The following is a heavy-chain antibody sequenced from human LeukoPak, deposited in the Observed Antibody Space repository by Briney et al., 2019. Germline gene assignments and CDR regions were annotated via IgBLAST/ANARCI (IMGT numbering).Heavy chain of an antibody. D-gene: IGHD6-13*01. CDR1: GYTFTSYG. CDR2: IAAYQGKI. V-gene: IGHV1-18*01. CDR3: ATISPGIAAAGPDAFDI. Sequence: GASVKVSCKPSGYTFTSYGISWVRQAPGQGLEWVGWIAAYQGKIAYAQKFQGRVTMTTDTSTNTAYMELSSLRSGDTAVYYCATISPGIAAAGPDAFDIWGQGTMVTVSS. J-gene: IGHJ3*02.